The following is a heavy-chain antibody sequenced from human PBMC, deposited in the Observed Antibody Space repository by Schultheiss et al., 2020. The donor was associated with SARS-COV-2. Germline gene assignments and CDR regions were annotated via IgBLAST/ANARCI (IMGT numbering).Heavy chain of an antibody. Sequence: SGPTLVKPTETLTLTCTVSGFSLSNARMGVSWIRQPPGKALEWLAHIFSNDEKSYSTSLKSRLTISKDTSKSQVVLTMTNMDPVDTATYYCARIVDLVGDYVWGSYRPTLGPGSWFDPWGQGTLVTVSS. CDR3: ARIVDLVGDYVWGSYRPTLGPGSWFDP. J-gene: IGHJ5*02. CDR1: GFSLSNARMG. V-gene: IGHV2-26*01. CDR2: IFSNDEK. D-gene: IGHD3-16*02.